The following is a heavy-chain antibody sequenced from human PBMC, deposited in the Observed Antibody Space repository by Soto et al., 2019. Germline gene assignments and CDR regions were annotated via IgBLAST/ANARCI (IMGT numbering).Heavy chain of an antibody. D-gene: IGHD1-26*01. CDR1: GFTFSSYG. CDR2: ISYDGSNK. Sequence: QVQLVESGGGVVQPGRSLRLSCAASGFTFSSYGMHWVRQAPGKGLEWVAVISYDGSNKYYADSVKGRFTISRDNSKNTLYLQMNSLRAEDTAVYYCAKASCFDYWGQGTLVTVSS. CDR3: AKASCFDY. J-gene: IGHJ4*02. V-gene: IGHV3-30*18.